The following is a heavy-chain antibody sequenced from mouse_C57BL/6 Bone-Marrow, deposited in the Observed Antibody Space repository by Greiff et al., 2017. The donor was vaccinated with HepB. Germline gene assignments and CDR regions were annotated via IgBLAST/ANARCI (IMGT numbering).Heavy chain of an antibody. V-gene: IGHV1-15*01. D-gene: IGHD1-1*01. CDR1: GYTFTDYE. CDR3: TRPHYYGSSYDWYFDV. CDR2: IDPETGGT. J-gene: IGHJ1*03. Sequence: QVQLKQSGAELVRPGASVTLSCKASGYTFTDYEMHWVKQTPVHGLEWIGAIDPETGGTAYNQKFKGKAILTADKSSSTAYMELRSLTSEDSAVYYCTRPHYYGSSYDWYFDVWGTGTTVTVSS.